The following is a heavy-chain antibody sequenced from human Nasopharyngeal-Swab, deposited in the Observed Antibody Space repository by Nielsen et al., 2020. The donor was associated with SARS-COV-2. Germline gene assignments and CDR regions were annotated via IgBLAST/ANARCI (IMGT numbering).Heavy chain of an antibody. V-gene: IGHV1-69*01. CDR2: IIPIFGTA. CDR3: ARDTTYYDSSGQFDY. Sequence: WVRQAPGQGLEWMGGIIPIFGTANYAQKFQGRVTITADESTSTAYMELSSLRSEDTAVYYCARDTTYYDSSGQFDYWGQETLVTVSS. D-gene: IGHD3-22*01. J-gene: IGHJ4*02.